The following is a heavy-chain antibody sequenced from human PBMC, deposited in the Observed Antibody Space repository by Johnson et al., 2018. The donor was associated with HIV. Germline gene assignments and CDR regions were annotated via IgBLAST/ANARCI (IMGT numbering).Heavy chain of an antibody. Sequence: QVQLVESGGGVVQPGRSLRLSCAVSGFTFSSYAMHWVRQAPGKGLEWVAVISYDGSNKYYADSVKGRFTISRDNSKNTLHLQMNSLRAADTAVYYCAKVMTASSVNSFGGVIDASDIWGQGTMVTVS. CDR2: ISYDGSNK. D-gene: IGHD3-16*01. CDR1: GFTFSSYA. V-gene: IGHV3-30-3*01. J-gene: IGHJ3*02. CDR3: AKVMTASSVNSFGGVIDASDI.